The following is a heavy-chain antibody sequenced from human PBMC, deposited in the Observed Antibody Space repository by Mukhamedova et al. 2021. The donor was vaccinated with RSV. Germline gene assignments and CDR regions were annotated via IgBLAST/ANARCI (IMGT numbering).Heavy chain of an antibody. J-gene: IGHJ4*02. CDR3: AKDGETASRDFDY. CDR2: ISGRGDRT. Sequence: GKGLEWVSAISGRGDRTYYADSVKGRFTISRDNSKSTLYLQMNSLRDEDTALCYCAKDGETASRDFDYLGQGTPVTVSS. D-gene: IGHD6-25*01. V-gene: IGHV3-23*01.